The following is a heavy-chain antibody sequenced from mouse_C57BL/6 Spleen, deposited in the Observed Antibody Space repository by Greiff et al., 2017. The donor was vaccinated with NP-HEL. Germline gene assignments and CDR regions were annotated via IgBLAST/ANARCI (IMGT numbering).Heavy chain of an antibody. Sequence: DVHLVESGGGLVKPGGSLKLSCAASGFTFSSYAMSWVRQTPEKRLEWVATISDGGSYTYYPDNVKGRFTISRDNAKNNLYLQMSHLKSEDTAMYYCARAGTDYAMDYWGQGTSVTVSS. CDR1: GFTFSSYA. CDR3: ARAGTDYAMDY. CDR2: ISDGGSYT. V-gene: IGHV5-4*01. J-gene: IGHJ4*01. D-gene: IGHD4-1*01.